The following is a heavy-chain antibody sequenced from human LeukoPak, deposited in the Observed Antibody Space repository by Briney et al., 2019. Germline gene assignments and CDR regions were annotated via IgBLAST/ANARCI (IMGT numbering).Heavy chain of an antibody. J-gene: IGHJ4*02. Sequence: PGGSLRLSCAASGFTFSNYDMHWVRQAPGKGLEWMAVIWYDGSNKYYADSVKGRFTISRDNSKNTLYLQMNSLRAEDTAVYYWAGIYGPRYFHYWGEGTLVTVSS. D-gene: IGHD3-10*01. CDR2: IWYDGSNK. V-gene: IGHV3-33*01. CDR1: GFTFSNYD. CDR3: AGIYGPRYFHY.